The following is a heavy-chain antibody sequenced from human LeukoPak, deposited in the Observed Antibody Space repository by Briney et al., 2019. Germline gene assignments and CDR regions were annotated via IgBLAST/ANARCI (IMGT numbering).Heavy chain of an antibody. CDR3: AKEMGYGNWCDP. CDR1: GFTFSDYC. J-gene: IGHJ5*02. D-gene: IGHD2-8*01. Sequence: GGSLRLSCAASGFTFSDYCMLWVRQAPGQGLEWVAFIRYDGSNKYYADSVKGRFTISRDNSQNTLYLQMNSLRVEDTAVYYCAKEMGYGNWCDPWGQGTLVTVPS. V-gene: IGHV3-30*02. CDR2: IRYDGSNK.